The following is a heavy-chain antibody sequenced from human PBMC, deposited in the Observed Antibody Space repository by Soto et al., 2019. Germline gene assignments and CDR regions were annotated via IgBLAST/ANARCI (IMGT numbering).Heavy chain of an antibody. Sequence: QVQLQQWDAGLLKPSETLSLTCAVYGGSFSGYYWSWIRQPPGKGLEWIGEINHSGGTNYNPSLKSRVTISVDTSKNQFSLKLSSVTAADTAVYYCARVRGSRWYVGQHYFDYWGQGTLVTVSS. CDR3: ARVRGSRWYVGQHYFDY. V-gene: IGHV4-34*01. CDR2: INHSGGT. J-gene: IGHJ4*02. CDR1: GGSFSGYY. D-gene: IGHD6-13*01.